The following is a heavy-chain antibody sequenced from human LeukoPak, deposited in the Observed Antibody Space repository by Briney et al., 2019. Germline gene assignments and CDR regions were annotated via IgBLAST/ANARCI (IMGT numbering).Heavy chain of an antibody. CDR3: ARPYYYDSRIDP. Sequence: SETLSLTCTVSGGSISSGDYYWSWIRQPPGKGLEWIAYMYYSGSTYYNPSLKSRVTVSADTSKNQLSLKLSSVTAADTAVYYCARPYYYDSRIDPWGQGILVTVYS. CDR2: MYYSGST. V-gene: IGHV4-30-4*01. D-gene: IGHD3-22*01. CDR1: GGSISSGDYY. J-gene: IGHJ5*02.